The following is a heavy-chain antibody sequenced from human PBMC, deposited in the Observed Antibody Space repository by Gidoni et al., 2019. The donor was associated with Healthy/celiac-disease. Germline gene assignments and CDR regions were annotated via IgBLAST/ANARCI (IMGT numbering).Heavy chain of an antibody. D-gene: IGHD2-2*01. Sequence: EVQLVQSGAEVKKPGESLKISCKGSGYSFTSYWIGWVRQMPGKGLEWMGIIYPGDSDTRYSPSFQGQVTISADKSISTAYLQWSSLKASDTAMYYCARRGYCSSTSCYDYYMDVWGKGTTVTVSS. CDR1: GYSFTSYW. CDR3: ARRGYCSSTSCYDYYMDV. CDR2: IYPGDSDT. V-gene: IGHV5-51*03. J-gene: IGHJ6*03.